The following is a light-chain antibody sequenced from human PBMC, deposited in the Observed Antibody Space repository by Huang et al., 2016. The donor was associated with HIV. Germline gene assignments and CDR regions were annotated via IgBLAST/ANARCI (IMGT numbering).Light chain of an antibody. V-gene: IGKV1-39*01. J-gene: IGKJ2*01. CDR1: QSITTY. CDR2: ATS. CDR3: QQSYNLPYT. Sequence: DIQMTQSPPSLSASLGDRVTITCRASQSITTYLNWYRHKPGEAPELLIHATSTLQHGVPSKFSGGGSGTDITLTITNLQPEDVASYYCQQSYNLPYTFGRGTKVDIK.